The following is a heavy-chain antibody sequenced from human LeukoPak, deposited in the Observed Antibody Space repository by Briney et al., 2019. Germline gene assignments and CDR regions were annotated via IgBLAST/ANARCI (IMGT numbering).Heavy chain of an antibody. CDR2: INPSGGST. J-gene: IGHJ4*02. CDR3: ARVQSSEAYFDY. Sequence: ASVKVSCKASGYTFTSYYMHWVRQAPGQGLEWMGIINPSGGSTSYAQKFQGRVTMTRDTSTSTVYMELSRLRSDDTAVYYCARVQSSEAYFDYWGQGTLVTVSS. CDR1: GYTFTSYY. V-gene: IGHV1-46*01.